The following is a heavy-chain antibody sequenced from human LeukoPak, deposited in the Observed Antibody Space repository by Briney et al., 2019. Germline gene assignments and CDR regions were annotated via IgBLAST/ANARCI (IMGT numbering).Heavy chain of an antibody. D-gene: IGHD1-26*01. CDR1: GGSMSSYF. CDR2: IYYSGST. Sequence: SETLSLTCSVSGGSMSSYFWSWIRQPPGKGLEWIGYIYYSGSTNYNPSLKSRVTISVDTSKNQFSLKLSSVTAADTAVYYCARDRRGSSDMDVWGQGTTVTVSS. J-gene: IGHJ6*02. V-gene: IGHV4-59*01. CDR3: ARDRRGSSDMDV.